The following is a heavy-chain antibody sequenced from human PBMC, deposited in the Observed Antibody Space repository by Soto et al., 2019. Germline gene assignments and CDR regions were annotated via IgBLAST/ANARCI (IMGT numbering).Heavy chain of an antibody. CDR3: ARGTGPAAIQHAFDI. CDR1: GGSISSGDYY. J-gene: IGHJ3*02. CDR2: IYYSGST. V-gene: IGHV4-30-4*01. Sequence: QVQLQESGPGLVKPSQTLSLTCTVSGGSISSGDYYWSWIRQPPGKGLEWIGYIYYSGSTYYNPSLKSRVTISVDTSKNQISLKLSSVTAADTAVYYCARGTGPAAIQHAFDIWGQGTMVTVSS. D-gene: IGHD2-2*02.